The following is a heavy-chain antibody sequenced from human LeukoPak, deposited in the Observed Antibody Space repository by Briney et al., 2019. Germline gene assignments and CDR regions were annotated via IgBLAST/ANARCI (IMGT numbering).Heavy chain of an antibody. CDR1: GYTFTGYY. CDR3: ARRLVDSNDGYDV. J-gene: IGHJ3*01. D-gene: IGHD1-26*01. CDR2: INPNSGGT. V-gene: IGHV1-2*02. Sequence: ASVKVSCKASGYTFTGYYMHWVRQAPGQGLEWMGWINPNSGGTSYAQIFQDRVTITRDTSTSTANMELSRLTSDDTAVYYCARRLVDSNDGYDVWGQGTMVTVSS.